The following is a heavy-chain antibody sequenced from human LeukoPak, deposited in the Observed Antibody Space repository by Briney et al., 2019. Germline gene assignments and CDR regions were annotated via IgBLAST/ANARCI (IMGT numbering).Heavy chain of an antibody. V-gene: IGHV4-59*01. CDR3: ARALGSVGYVYFDY. CDR1: GGSISRNY. CDR2: IYYTGSI. J-gene: IGHJ4*02. D-gene: IGHD5-12*01. Sequence: KASETLSLTCTVSGGSISRNYWSWIRKPPGKGVQWSGYIYYTGSINYNPSLKSRVTISVDTSKNQFSLRLSSVTAADTAVYYCARALGSVGYVYFDYWGQGTLVTVSS.